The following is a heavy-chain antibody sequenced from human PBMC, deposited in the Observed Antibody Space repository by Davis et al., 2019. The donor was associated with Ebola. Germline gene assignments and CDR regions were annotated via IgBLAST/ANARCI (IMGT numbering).Heavy chain of an antibody. J-gene: IGHJ4*02. D-gene: IGHD3-10*01. CDR1: GYTFTSYD. V-gene: IGHV1-2*02. Sequence: ASVKVSCKASGYTFTSYDINWVRQATGQGLEWMGWINPNSGGTNYAQKFQGRVTMTRDTSISTAYMELSSLRSEDTAVYYCVGFDFDYWGQGTLVTVSS. CDR3: VGFDFDY. CDR2: INPNSGGT.